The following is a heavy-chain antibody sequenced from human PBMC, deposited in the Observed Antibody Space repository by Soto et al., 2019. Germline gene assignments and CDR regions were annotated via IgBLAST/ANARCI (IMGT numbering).Heavy chain of an antibody. CDR1: GESISSSSYY. J-gene: IGHJ3*02. V-gene: IGHV4-39*01. Sequence: PSETLSLTCAVSGESISSSSYYWGWIRQPPGKGLEWIGSIYYSGSTYYNPSLKSRVTISVDTSKNQFSLKLSSVTAADTAVYYCARHVAEMVAFDIWGQGTMVTVSS. CDR3: ARHVAEMVAFDI. CDR2: IYYSGST. D-gene: IGHD2-8*01.